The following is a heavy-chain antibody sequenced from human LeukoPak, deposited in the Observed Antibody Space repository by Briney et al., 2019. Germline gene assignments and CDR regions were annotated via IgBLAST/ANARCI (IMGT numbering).Heavy chain of an antibody. Sequence: PSRTLSLTCTVSGGSISSGGYYWSWIRQHPGKGLEWIGYIYYSGSTYYNPSLKSRVTISVDTSKNQFSLKLSSVTAADTAVYYCARVKYHLQNWFDPWGQGTLVTVSS. J-gene: IGHJ5*02. CDR2: IYYSGST. CDR1: GGSISSGGYY. V-gene: IGHV4-31*03. CDR3: ARVKYHLQNWFDP. D-gene: IGHD2-2*01.